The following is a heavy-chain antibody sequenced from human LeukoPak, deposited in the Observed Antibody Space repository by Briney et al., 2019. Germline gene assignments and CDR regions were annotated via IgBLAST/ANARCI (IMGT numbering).Heavy chain of an antibody. CDR1: GFTFSSYG. CDR3: AKGMVRGPYYYYGMDV. J-gene: IGHJ6*04. CDR2: ISYDGSNK. D-gene: IGHD3-10*01. V-gene: IGHV3-30*18. Sequence: PVGSLRLSCAASGFTFSSYGMHWVRQAPGKGLEWVAVISYDGSNKYYADSVKGRFTISRDNSKNTLYLQMNSLRAEDTAVYYCAKGMVRGPYYYYGMDVWGKGTTVTVSS.